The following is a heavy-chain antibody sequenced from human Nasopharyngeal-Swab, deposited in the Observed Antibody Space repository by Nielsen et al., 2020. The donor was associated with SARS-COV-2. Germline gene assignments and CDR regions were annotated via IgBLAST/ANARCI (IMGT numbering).Heavy chain of an antibody. Sequence: WIRQPPGKGLEWVAVIWYDGSNKYYADSVKGRFTIPRDNSKNTLYLQMNSLRAEDTAVYYCARGDYDFWSGYPRYFDYWGQGTLVTVSS. V-gene: IGHV3-33*01. CDR3: ARGDYDFWSGYPRYFDY. D-gene: IGHD3-3*01. CDR2: IWYDGSNK. J-gene: IGHJ4*02.